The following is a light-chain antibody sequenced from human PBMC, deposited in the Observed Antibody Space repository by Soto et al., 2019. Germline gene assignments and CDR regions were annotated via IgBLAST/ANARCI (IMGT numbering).Light chain of an antibody. CDR2: EGD. V-gene: IGLV2-23*01. J-gene: IGLJ2*01. Sequence: QSVLTQPASVSGSSGQSITISCTGTSSDVGSYNLVSWHQQHPGKAPKLIIYEGDKRPSGVSNRFSGSKSGNTASLTISGLQAEDEADYYCCSYSYGSTLVFGGGT. CDR1: SSDVGSYNL. CDR3: CSYSYGSTLV.